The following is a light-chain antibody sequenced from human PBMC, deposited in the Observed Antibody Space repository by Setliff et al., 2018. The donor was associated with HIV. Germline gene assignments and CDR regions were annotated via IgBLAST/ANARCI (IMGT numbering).Light chain of an antibody. Sequence: ALTQPASVSGSPGQSITISCTGTSSDVGRYDSVSWYQQHPGKAPKVMLHDVSNRPSGVSNRFSGSKSDNTASLTISGRQAEDEGDYYCSSYTTSRTLIFGGGTKVTVL. J-gene: IGLJ2*01. V-gene: IGLV2-14*03. CDR1: SSDVGRYDS. CDR2: DVS. CDR3: SSYTTSRTLI.